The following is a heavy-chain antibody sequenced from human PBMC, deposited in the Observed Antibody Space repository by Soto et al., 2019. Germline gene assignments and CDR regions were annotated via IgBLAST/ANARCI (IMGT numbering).Heavy chain of an antibody. J-gene: IGHJ4*02. D-gene: IGHD3-22*01. V-gene: IGHV4-59*01. CDR2: IYYSGST. CDR1: GGSISSYY. CDR3: AGKYYYDSSGYYSVDY. Sequence: TSETLSLTCTVSGGSISSYYWSWIRQPPGKGLEWIGYIYYSGSTNYNPSLKSRVTISVDTSKNQFSLKLSSVTAADTAVYYCAGKYYYDSSGYYSVDYWGQGTLVTVSS.